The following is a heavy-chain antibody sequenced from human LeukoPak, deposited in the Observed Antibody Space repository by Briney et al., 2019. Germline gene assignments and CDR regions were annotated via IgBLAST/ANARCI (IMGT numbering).Heavy chain of an antibody. J-gene: IGHJ6*02. Sequence: ASVKVSCKASGYTFTSYGISWVRQAPGQGLEWMGWISAYNGNTNYAQKLQGRVTMTTDTSTSTAYMELRSLRSDDTAVYYCARTSDSSVSYYYGMDVWGQGTTVTVSS. D-gene: IGHD3-22*01. V-gene: IGHV1-18*01. CDR1: GYTFTSYG. CDR3: ARTSDSSVSYYYGMDV. CDR2: ISAYNGNT.